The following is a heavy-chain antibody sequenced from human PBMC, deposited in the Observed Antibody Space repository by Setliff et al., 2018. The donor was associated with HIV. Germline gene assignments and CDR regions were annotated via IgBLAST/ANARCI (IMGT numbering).Heavy chain of an antibody. J-gene: IGHJ5*02. Sequence: ASVKVSCKASGYTFTKYGLSWVRQAPGQGLEWMGWINTHNGNTNSAQKFQGRVTMTTDTSTSTAYMELRNLRSDDTAVYYCARHPMSPFLEWSYASWGQGTLVTVSS. CDR1: GYTFTKYG. CDR3: ARHPMSPFLEWSYAS. V-gene: IGHV1-18*01. D-gene: IGHD3-3*02. CDR2: INTHNGNT.